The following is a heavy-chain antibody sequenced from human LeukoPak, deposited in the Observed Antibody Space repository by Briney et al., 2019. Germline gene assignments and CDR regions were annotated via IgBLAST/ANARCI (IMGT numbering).Heavy chain of an antibody. V-gene: IGHV3-30-3*02. CDR3: AKVAHYYGSGSYYEYYFDY. Sequence: GSNKYYADSVKGRFTISRDNSKNTLYLQMNSLSADDTAVYYCAKVAHYYGSGSYYEYYFDYWGQGALVTVSS. J-gene: IGHJ4*02. D-gene: IGHD3-10*01. CDR2: GSNK.